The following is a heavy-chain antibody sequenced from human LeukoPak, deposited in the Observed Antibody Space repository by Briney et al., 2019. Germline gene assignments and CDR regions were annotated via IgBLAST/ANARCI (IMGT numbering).Heavy chain of an antibody. V-gene: IGHV4-34*01. CDR1: GGSFSGYY. J-gene: IGHJ4*02. Sequence: SETLSLTCAVYGGSFSGYYWSWIRQPPGKGLEWIGEVNHSGSTNYNPSPKSRVTISVDTSKNQFSLKLSSVTAADTAVYYCARGAVAGREFDYWGQGTLVTVSS. D-gene: IGHD6-19*01. CDR2: VNHSGST. CDR3: ARGAVAGREFDY.